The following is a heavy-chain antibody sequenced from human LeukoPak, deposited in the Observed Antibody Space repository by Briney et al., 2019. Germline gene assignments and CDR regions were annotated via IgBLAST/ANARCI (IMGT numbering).Heavy chain of an antibody. D-gene: IGHD2-2*01. Sequence: SETLSLTCTVSGGSISSGSYYWSWIRQPAGKELECIGRMYTSGSTNYNPSLKSRVTISVDTSKNQFSLKLSSVTAADTAVYFCAVGYCSSASCLPGGHYYYYMDVWGKGTTVTVSS. J-gene: IGHJ6*03. CDR2: MYTSGST. CDR3: AVGYCSSASCLPGGHYYYYMDV. V-gene: IGHV4-61*02. CDR1: GGSISSGSYY.